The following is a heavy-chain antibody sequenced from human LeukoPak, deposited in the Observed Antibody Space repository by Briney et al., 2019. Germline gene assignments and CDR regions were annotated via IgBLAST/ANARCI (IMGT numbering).Heavy chain of an antibody. CDR3: VVLGDSSGWYSDY. J-gene: IGHJ4*02. V-gene: IGHV3-23*01. D-gene: IGHD6-19*01. CDR2: ISSSGGST. CDR1: GFTFSSYA. Sequence: QPGGSLRLSCAASGFTFSSYAMSWVRQAPGKGLEGVSSISSSGGSTYYGDSVKGRFTISRDNSKDTLYLQMNSLRAEDTALYYCVVLGDSSGWYSDYWGQGTLVTVSS.